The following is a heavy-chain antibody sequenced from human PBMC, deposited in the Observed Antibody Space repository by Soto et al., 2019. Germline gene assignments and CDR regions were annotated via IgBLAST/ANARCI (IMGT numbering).Heavy chain of an antibody. CDR2: ISYDGSNK. J-gene: IGHJ4*02. V-gene: IGHV3-30-3*01. D-gene: IGHD3-22*01. Sequence: TGGSLRLSCAASGFTFSSYAMHWVRQAPGKGLEWVAVISYDGSNKYYADSVKGRFTISRDNSKNTLYLQMNSLRAEDTAVYYCARDDYPYYDDSSGYHFDYWGQGALVTVPQ. CDR1: GFTFSSYA. CDR3: ARDDYPYYDDSSGYHFDY.